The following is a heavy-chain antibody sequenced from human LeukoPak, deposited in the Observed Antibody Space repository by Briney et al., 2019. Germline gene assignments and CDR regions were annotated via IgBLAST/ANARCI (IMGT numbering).Heavy chain of an antibody. CDR1: GGSICSGGYS. V-gene: IGHV4-30-2*01. Sequence: TLSLTCAVSGGSICSGGYSWSWIRQPPGKGLEWIGYFYHSGSTYYNPSLKSRVTISVDRSKNQFSLKLSSVTAADTAVYYCARDSPRYCSGGSCYAFDIWGQATQGTLSS. J-gene: IGHJ3*02. CDR2: FYHSGST. CDR3: ARDSPRYCSGGSCYAFDI. D-gene: IGHD2-15*01.